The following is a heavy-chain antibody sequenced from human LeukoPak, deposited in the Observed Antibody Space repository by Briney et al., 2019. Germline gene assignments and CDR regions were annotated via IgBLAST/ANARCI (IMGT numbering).Heavy chain of an antibody. CDR1: GGSVSSYY. V-gene: IGHV4-59*08. CDR3: ARGGYSSGYYYFDY. J-gene: IGHJ4*02. CDR2: IYFSGST. Sequence: SETLSLTCTVSGGSVSSYYWSWIRQFPGKGLEWIGYIYFSGSTSYNPSLESRVTISLDTSQNQFSLKVSSVTAADTAVYYCARGGYSSGYYYFDYWGEGTLVTVSS. D-gene: IGHD3-22*01.